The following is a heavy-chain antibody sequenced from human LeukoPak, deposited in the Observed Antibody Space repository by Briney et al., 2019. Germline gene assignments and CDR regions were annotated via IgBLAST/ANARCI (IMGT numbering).Heavy chain of an antibody. CDR1: GGSISSYY. J-gene: IGHJ6*02. D-gene: IGHD3-9*01. CDR2: IYTSGST. CDR3: ARGHDILTGYSDYYYYGMYV. Sequence: SETLSLTCTVSGGSISSYYWSWIRQPAGKGLEWIGRIYTSGSTNYNPSLKSRVNISVEKYKNQFSLKQRYVTAADKAVYYCARGHDILTGYSDYYYYGMYVWGQGTTVTVS. V-gene: IGHV4-4*07.